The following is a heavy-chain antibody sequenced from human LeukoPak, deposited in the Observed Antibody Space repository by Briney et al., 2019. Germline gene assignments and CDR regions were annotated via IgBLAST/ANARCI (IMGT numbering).Heavy chain of an antibody. D-gene: IGHD2-15*01. J-gene: IGHJ4*02. CDR3: AKDGHIVVVVAATWGYFDY. CDR1: GFTFSSYA. CDR2: ISGSGGST. Sequence: GGSLRLSCAASGFTFSSYAMSWVRQAPGKGLEWVSAISGSGGSTYYADSVKGRITISRDNSKNTLYLQMNSLRAEDTAVYYCAKDGHIVVVVAATWGYFDYWGQGTLVTVSS. V-gene: IGHV3-23*01.